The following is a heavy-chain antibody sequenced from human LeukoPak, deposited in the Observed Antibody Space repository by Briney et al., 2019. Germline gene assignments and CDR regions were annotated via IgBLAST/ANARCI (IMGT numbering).Heavy chain of an antibody. CDR1: GFTFSAYW. CDR2: IRQDGSEK. J-gene: IGHJ4*02. V-gene: IGHV3-7*01. Sequence: GGSLRLSCAVSGFTFSAYWMSWVRQAPGKGLEWVANIRQDGSEKYYVDSVKGRFTISRDNAKNSLYLQMNSLRAEDTAVYYCARDPGYSYGYNYWGQGTLVTVSS. CDR3: ARDPGYSYGYNY. D-gene: IGHD5-18*01.